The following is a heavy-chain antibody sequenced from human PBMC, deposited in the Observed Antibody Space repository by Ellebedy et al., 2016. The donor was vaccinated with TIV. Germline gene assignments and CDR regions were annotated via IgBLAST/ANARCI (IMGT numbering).Heavy chain of an antibody. Sequence: ASVKVSCKASGYTFTGYYMHWVRQAPGQGLEWMGWINPNSGGTNYAQKFQGWVTMTRDTSISTAYMELSRLRSDDPAVYYCARNGPGHSSGFGIHYYGMDVWGQGTTVTVSS. J-gene: IGHJ6*02. V-gene: IGHV1-2*04. CDR3: ARNGPGHSSGFGIHYYGMDV. D-gene: IGHD6-19*01. CDR1: GYTFTGYY. CDR2: INPNSGGT.